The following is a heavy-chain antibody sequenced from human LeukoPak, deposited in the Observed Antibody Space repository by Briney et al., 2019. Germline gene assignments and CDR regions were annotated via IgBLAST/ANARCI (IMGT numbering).Heavy chain of an antibody. CDR3: AKDAQRGFDYSNSLEY. V-gene: IGHV3-33*06. Sequence: GGSLRLSCAASGFTFSHYGFHWVRQAPGKGLEWVAVIWSDGTNKYYGDSVKGRFMIYRDDSQNTVYLQMDSLRAEDTAVYYCAKDAQRGFDYSNSLEYWGQGSLVTVSS. D-gene: IGHD4-11*01. CDR1: GFTFSHYG. J-gene: IGHJ4*02. CDR2: IWSDGTNK.